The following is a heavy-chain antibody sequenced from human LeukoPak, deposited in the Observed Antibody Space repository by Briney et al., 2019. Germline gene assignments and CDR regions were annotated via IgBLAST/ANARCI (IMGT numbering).Heavy chain of an antibody. CDR3: AREGDTNIYYFYMAV. CDR2: IYYTGSD. V-gene: IGHV4-59*01. J-gene: IGHJ6*03. Sequence: SETLSLTCTVSGGSISTYYWSWIRQPPGKGLEWIGFIYYTGSDNYNPSLKSRVTMSVDTSKKQSSLMPRCVTAADTAVYYCAREGDTNIYYFYMAVWGKGTTVTVSS. CDR1: GGSISTYY. D-gene: IGHD1-26*01.